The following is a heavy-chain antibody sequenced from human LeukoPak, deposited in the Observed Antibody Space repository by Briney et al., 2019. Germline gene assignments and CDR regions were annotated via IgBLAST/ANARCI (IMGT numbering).Heavy chain of an antibody. CDR2: IYYSGST. Sequence: PSETLSRTCTLSGGSISSYYWRWVRQPPGRGLEWSGYIYYSGSTDYNPSLKSPVTISRDTSKNQFSLKLISVTAADTAVYYCARLSAGIHYYFDSWGQGTLVTVSS. J-gene: IGHJ4*02. D-gene: IGHD6-13*01. CDR3: ARLSAGIHYYFDS. CDR1: GGSISSYY. V-gene: IGHV4-59*08.